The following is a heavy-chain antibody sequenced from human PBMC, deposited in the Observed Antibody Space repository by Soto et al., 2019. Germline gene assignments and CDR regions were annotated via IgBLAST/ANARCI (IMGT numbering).Heavy chain of an antibody. CDR1: GFTVSTKY. CDR3: GRDPWAADY. D-gene: IGHD3-16*01. Sequence: EVQLVESGGGLVQPGGSLRLSCAASGFTVSTKYMSWVRQAPGKGLEWVSVIYSGGSTFYADSVRGRFTISRDNSKSTVNLQMNSLRAEDTAVYYCGRDPWAADYWGQGTLVTVFS. J-gene: IGHJ4*02. V-gene: IGHV3-66*01. CDR2: IYSGGST.